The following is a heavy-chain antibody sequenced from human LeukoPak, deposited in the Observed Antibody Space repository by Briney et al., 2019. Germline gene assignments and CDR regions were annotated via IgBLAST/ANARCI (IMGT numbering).Heavy chain of an antibody. V-gene: IGHV3-7*01. CDR2: IKQDGSEK. CDR3: ARDLSSIAARLDY. D-gene: IGHD6-6*01. J-gene: IGHJ4*02. CDR1: GFTFSSYW. Sequence: GGSLRLSCAASGFTFSSYWMSWVRQAPGKGLEWVANIKQDGSEKYYVDSVKGRFTISRDNAKNSLYLQMNSLRAEDTAVYYCARDLSSIAARLDYWGQGTLVTVSS.